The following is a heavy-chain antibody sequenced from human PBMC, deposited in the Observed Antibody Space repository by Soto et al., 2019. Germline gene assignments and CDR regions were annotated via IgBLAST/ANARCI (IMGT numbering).Heavy chain of an antibody. D-gene: IGHD2-15*01. CDR2: INPSGGST. V-gene: IGHV1-46*01. J-gene: IGHJ4*02. Sequence: QVQLVQSGAEVKKPGASVKVSCKASGYTFTSYYMHWVRQAPGQGLEWMGIINPSGGSTSYAQKFQGRFTMTRDTSTSTVYMELSSLRSEDTAVYYCARRGGGGTLGYWGQGTLVTVSS. CDR3: ARRGGGGTLGY. CDR1: GYTFTSYY.